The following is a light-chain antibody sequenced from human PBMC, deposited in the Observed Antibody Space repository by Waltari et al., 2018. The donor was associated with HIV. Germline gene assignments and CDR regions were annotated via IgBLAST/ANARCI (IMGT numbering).Light chain of an antibody. V-gene: IGLV2-23*02. CDR3: CAYAGSTTYVI. CDR1: SRDVGGYNL. Sequence: QSALTQPASVSGSPGQSITISCTGTSRDVGGYNLVPWYQQHPGKAPKLMIYEVSKRPSGVSNRFSGSKYGNTASLTISGLQAEDEADYYCCAYAGSTTYVIFGGGTKLTVL. J-gene: IGLJ2*01. CDR2: EVS.